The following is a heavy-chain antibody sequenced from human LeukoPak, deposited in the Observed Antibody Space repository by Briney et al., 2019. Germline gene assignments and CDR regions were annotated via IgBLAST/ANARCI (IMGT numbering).Heavy chain of an antibody. CDR1: GYTFNNYG. J-gene: IGHJ6*03. CDR3: ARLATAMAGNYYYYYMDV. Sequence: ASVKVSCKASGYTFNNYGISWGRQAPGQGLEWMGWINTNTGNPTYAQGFTGRFVFSLDTSVSTAYLQISSLKAEDTAVYYCARLATAMAGNYYYYYMDVWGKGTTVTVSS. D-gene: IGHD5-18*01. CDR2: INTNTGNP. V-gene: IGHV7-4-1*02.